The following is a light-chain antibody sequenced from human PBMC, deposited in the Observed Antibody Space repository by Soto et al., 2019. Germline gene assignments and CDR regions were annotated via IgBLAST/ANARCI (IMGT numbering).Light chain of an antibody. V-gene: IGKV3-15*01. CDR1: QSVSSN. CDR2: ATS. CDR3: QHYNNWPLT. J-gene: IGKJ4*01. Sequence: EIVMTQSPATLSVSPGERASLSCRASQSVSSNLAWYQQKPGQTPRLLICATSTRATGIPARFSGSGSGTEFTLTISSLQSEDFAVYYCQHYNNWPLTLGGGTKVDIK.